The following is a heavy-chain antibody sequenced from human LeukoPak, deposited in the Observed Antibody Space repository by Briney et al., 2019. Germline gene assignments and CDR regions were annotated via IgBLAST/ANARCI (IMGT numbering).Heavy chain of an antibody. D-gene: IGHD1-26*01. J-gene: IGHJ6*03. V-gene: IGHV3-30*02. Sequence: PWGSLRFSGAASGFTFSSYGMHWVRQAPGKGLEWVAFIRYDGSNKYYADSVKGRFTISRDNSKNTLYLQMNSLRAEDTAVYYCAGSGSYSRYYYYYYYMDVWGKGTTVTISS. CDR1: GFTFSSYG. CDR3: AGSGSYSRYYYYYYYMDV. CDR2: IRYDGSNK.